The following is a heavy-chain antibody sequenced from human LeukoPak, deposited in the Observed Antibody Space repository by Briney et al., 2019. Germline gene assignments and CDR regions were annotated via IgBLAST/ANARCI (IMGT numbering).Heavy chain of an antibody. CDR2: FDPEDGET. J-gene: IGHJ4*02. CDR1: GYTLTELS. CDR3: ARSRIAAASDY. D-gene: IGHD6-13*01. Sequence: ASVKVSCKVSGYTLTELSMHWVRQAPGKGLEWMGGFDPEDGETIYAQKLQGRVTMTTDTSTSTAYMELRSLRSDDTAVYYCARSRIAAASDYWGQGTLVTVSS. V-gene: IGHV1-24*01.